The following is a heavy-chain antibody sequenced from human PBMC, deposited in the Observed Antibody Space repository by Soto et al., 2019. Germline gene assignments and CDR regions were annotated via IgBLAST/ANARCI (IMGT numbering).Heavy chain of an antibody. V-gene: IGHV5-10-1*01. Sequence: VESLKISCKGSGYIFTSYWISCFLQMPGKGLEWMGRIDPSDSYTNYSPSFQGHVTISADKSISTAYLQWSSLKASDTAMYYCARPGITGTPGAFDIWGQGTMVTVSS. CDR1: GYIFTSYW. J-gene: IGHJ3*02. CDR2: IDPSDSYT. CDR3: ARPGITGTPGAFDI. D-gene: IGHD1-20*01.